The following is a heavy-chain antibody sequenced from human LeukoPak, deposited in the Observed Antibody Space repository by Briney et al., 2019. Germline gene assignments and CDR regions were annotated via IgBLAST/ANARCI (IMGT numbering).Heavy chain of an antibody. Sequence: PSETLSLTCTVSGGSIRGHYWSWIRQPPGKGLEWIGYLYYSGSTNYNPSLKSRVTISVDTSKNQLSLKLSSVTAADTAVYYCARENYYDSSGYYHDAFDIWGQGTMVTVSS. CDR3: ARENYYDSSGYYHDAFDI. D-gene: IGHD3-22*01. CDR2: LYYSGST. V-gene: IGHV4-59*11. CDR1: GGSIRGHY. J-gene: IGHJ3*02.